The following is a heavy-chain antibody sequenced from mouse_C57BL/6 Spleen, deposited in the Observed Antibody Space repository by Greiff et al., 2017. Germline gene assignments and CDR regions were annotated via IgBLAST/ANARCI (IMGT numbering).Heavy chain of an antibody. V-gene: IGHV3-6*01. CDR2: ISYDGSN. J-gene: IGHJ4*01. Sequence: DVKLQESGPGLVKPSQSLSLTCSVTGYSITSGYYWNWIRQFPGNKLEWMGYISYDGSNNYNPSLKNRISITRDTSKNLFFLKLNSVTTEDTATYYYARGDYSYAMDYWGQGTSVTVSS. CDR1: GYSITSGYY. D-gene: IGHD2-4*01. CDR3: ARGDYSYAMDY.